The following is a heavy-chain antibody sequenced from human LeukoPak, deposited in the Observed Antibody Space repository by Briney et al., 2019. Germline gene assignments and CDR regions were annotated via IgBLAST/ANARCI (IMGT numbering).Heavy chain of an antibody. V-gene: IGHV1-2*02. CDR2: INPNSGAT. D-gene: IGHD6-6*01. CDR3: VRKELVPIKCDP. CDR1: GYTFTGYY. Sequence: GASVKVSCKASGYTFTGYYVHWVRQAPGQGLEWMGWINPNSGATNYAQRFQDRLTMTRDTSISTAYMEMSRLTYDDTAVYYCVRKELVPIKCDPWGQGTLVTVSS. J-gene: IGHJ5*02.